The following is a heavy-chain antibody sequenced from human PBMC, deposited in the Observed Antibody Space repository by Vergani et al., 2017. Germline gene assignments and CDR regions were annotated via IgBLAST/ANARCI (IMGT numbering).Heavy chain of an antibody. CDR2: ISGSGGST. J-gene: IGHJ6*02. D-gene: IGHD5-12*01. CDR1: GFTFNHYA. Sequence: EVQLLESGGDLVQPGGSLRLSCAASGFTFNHYAMNWVRQAPGKGLEWVSGISGSGGSTYYAGSVKGRFTISRDSSKNTLYLQMNSLSAGDPAVYYCAKANPRNSGYDYLDYYHAMDVWGQGTTVTVFS. V-gene: IGHV3-23*01. CDR3: AKANPRNSGYDYLDYYHAMDV.